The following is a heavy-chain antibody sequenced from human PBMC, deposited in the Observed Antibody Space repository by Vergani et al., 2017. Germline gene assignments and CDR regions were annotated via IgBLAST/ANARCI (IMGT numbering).Heavy chain of an antibody. CDR1: GGSFSGYY. CDR3: ARSKAGYSSSCFDY. V-gene: IGHV4-34*01. Sequence: QVQLQQWGAGLLKPSETLSLTCAVYGGSFSGYYWSWIRQPPGKGLEWIGEINHSGSTYYNPSLKSRVTISVDTSKNQFSLKLSSVTAADTAVYYCARSKAGYSSSCFDYWGQGTLVTVSS. CDR2: INHSGST. D-gene: IGHD6-13*01. J-gene: IGHJ4*02.